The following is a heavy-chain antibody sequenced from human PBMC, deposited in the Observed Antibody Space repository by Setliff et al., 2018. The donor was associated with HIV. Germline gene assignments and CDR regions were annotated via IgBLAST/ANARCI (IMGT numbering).Heavy chain of an antibody. Sequence: GGSLRLSCAASGFTFEDYGMNWVRQAPGKGLEWVSSISSSSSYIYYADSLKGRFTISRDNAKNSRYLQMNSLRAEDTAVYYCARAVHSGWYYFDYWGQGTLVTVSS. V-gene: IGHV3-21*01. J-gene: IGHJ4*02. CDR3: ARAVHSGWYYFDY. D-gene: IGHD6-19*01. CDR1: GFTFEDYG. CDR2: ISSSSSYI.